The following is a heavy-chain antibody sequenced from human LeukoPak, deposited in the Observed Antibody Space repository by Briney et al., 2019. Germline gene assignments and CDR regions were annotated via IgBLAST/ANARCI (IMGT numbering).Heavy chain of an antibody. CDR3: ARTLVVVMYYGMDV. Sequence: GGSLRLSCAASGFTFSSSAMSWVRQAPGKRLEWVSAISGSGGSTYYADSVKGRFTISRDNSKNTLYLQMNSLRAEDTAVYYCARTLVVVMYYGMDVWGQGTTVTVSS. CDR2: ISGSGGST. V-gene: IGHV3-23*01. D-gene: IGHD3-22*01. CDR1: GFTFSSSA. J-gene: IGHJ6*02.